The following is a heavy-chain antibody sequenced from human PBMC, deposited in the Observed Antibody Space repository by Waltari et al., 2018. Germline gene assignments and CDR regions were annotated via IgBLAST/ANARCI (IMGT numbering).Heavy chain of an antibody. CDR3: ASIVATILDY. J-gene: IGHJ4*02. Sequence: EVQLVESGGGLVQPGGSLSLSCGASGLTFSSYWMHWVRHAPGKGLVWVSRINSDGSSTSYADSVKGRFTISRDNAKNTLYLQMNSLRAEDTAVYYCASIVATILDYWGQGTLVTVSS. CDR1: GLTFSSYW. V-gene: IGHV3-74*01. CDR2: INSDGSST. D-gene: IGHD5-12*01.